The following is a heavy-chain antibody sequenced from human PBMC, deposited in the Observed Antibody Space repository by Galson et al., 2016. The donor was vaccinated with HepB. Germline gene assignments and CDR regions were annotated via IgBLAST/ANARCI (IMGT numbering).Heavy chain of an antibody. CDR1: GFSIADYG. D-gene: IGHD2-15*01. CDR3: AKDRDEDAGGFDK. CDR2: ISWNTDNI. J-gene: IGHJ4*02. Sequence: SLRLSCAASGFSIADYGMHWVRQAPGKGLEWVSGISWNTDNIDYGENMKGRFTISRDNAKNSLYLQMNSLRTEDTALYYCAKDRDEDAGGFDKWGQGTLVTVSS. V-gene: IGHV3-9*01.